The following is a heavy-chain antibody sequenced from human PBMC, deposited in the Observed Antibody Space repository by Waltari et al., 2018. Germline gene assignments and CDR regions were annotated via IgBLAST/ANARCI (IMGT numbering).Heavy chain of an antibody. CDR1: GITFGTYA. Sequence: DVQLLQSGGGLVQPGGSLRLPGTASGITFGTYAMRWVRQAPGKGRGWDSGLSRSGGDTYVAASVKGRLTITSDNSKNILKLQMNRLRLDDTALYFCTGGIGSTIGSDYLGQGTQVTVSS. CDR2: LSRSGGDT. CDR3: TGGIGSTIGSDY. V-gene: IGHV3-23*01. J-gene: IGHJ4*02. D-gene: IGHD6-13*01.